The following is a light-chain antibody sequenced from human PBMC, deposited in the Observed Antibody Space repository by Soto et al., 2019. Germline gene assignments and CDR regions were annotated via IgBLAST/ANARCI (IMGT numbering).Light chain of an antibody. CDR3: QQYNNWPST. J-gene: IGKJ3*01. CDR2: GAS. CDR1: QSVGSS. V-gene: IGKV3-15*01. Sequence: EIVMTQSPATLSVSPGERATLSCRASQSVGSSLAWCQQKPGQAPRLLIYGASTRATGIPARFSGSGSGTEFTLTIRSLQSEDYAVYYCQQYNNWPSTFGPGTKVDIK.